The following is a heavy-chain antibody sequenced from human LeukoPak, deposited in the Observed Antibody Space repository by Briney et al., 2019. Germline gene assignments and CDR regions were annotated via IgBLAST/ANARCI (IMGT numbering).Heavy chain of an antibody. CDR1: GFTFSSYS. Sequence: GGSLRLSCAASGFTFSSYSMNWVRQAPGKGLEWVSSISSSGSYIYYADSVKGRFTISRDNAKNSLYLQMNSLRAEDTAVYYCARDKSGRCSSTSCYKGSDYWGQGTLVTVSS. CDR2: ISSSGSYI. V-gene: IGHV3-21*01. CDR3: ARDKSGRCSSTSCYKGSDY. J-gene: IGHJ4*02. D-gene: IGHD2-2*02.